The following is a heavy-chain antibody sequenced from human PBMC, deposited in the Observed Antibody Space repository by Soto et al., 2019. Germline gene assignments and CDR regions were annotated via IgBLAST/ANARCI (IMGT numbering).Heavy chain of an antibody. CDR3: AIRGDMTTVTTWYFDY. V-gene: IGHV1-69*01. D-gene: IGHD4-17*01. Sequence: QVQLVQSGAEVKKPGSSVKVSCKASGGTFSSYAISWVRQAPGQGLEWMGGIIPIFATANYAQKFQGRVTITADESTSTAYMELSSLRSEDTAVYYCAIRGDMTTVTTWYFDYWGQGTLVTVSS. CDR2: IIPIFATA. J-gene: IGHJ4*02. CDR1: GGTFSSYA.